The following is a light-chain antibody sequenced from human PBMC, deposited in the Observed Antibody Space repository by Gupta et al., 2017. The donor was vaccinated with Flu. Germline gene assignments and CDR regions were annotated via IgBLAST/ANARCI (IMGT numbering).Light chain of an antibody. CDR3: GSWDRSRSAGV. Sequence: QSVLPQPPSVSAAPGQQVTIPCSGSSSNIGSQFVSWYQQLPGTAPKLLIYENNKRPSGIPDRFSGSKSGTSATLGITGLQTGDEAAYYCGSWDRSRSAGVFGGGTKLTVL. V-gene: IGLV1-51*02. CDR2: ENN. J-gene: IGLJ3*02. CDR1: SSNIGSQF.